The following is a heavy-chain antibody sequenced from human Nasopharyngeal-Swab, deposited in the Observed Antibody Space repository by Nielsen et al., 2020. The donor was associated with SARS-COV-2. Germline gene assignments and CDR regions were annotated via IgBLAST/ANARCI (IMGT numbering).Heavy chain of an antibody. Sequence: GESLKISCKGSGYSFTSYWSGWVRQMPGKGLEWMGIIYPGDSDTRYSPSFQGQVTISADKSISTAYLQWSSLKASDTAMYYCARPLKQWLGGDAFDIWGQGTMVTVSS. J-gene: IGHJ3*02. CDR2: IYPGDSDT. D-gene: IGHD6-19*01. V-gene: IGHV5-51*01. CDR3: ARPLKQWLGGDAFDI. CDR1: GYSFTSYW.